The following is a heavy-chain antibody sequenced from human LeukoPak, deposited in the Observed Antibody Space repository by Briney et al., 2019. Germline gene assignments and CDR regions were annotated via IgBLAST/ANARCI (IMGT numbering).Heavy chain of an antibody. V-gene: IGHV3-7*01. J-gene: IGHJ6*03. D-gene: IGHD3-22*01. CDR3: ARDLGSSGYYYYYYMDV. CDR1: GFTFSSYW. CDR2: IKQDGSEK. Sequence: GGSLRLSCAASGFTFSSYWMSWVRQAPGKGLEWVANIKQDGSEKYYVDSVKGRFTISRDNAKNSLYLQMNSLRAKDTAVYYCARDLGSSGYYYYYYMDVWGKGTTVTVSS.